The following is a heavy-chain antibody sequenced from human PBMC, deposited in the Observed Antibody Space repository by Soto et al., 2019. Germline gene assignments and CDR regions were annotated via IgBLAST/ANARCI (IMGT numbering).Heavy chain of an antibody. D-gene: IGHD2-2*01. CDR1: GFTFGDYA. CDR2: IRSKAYGGTT. V-gene: IGHV3-49*03. Sequence: PGGSLRLSCTASGFTFGDYAMSWFRQAPGKGLEWVGFIRSKAYGGTTEYAASVKGRFTISRDDSKSIAYLQMNSLKTEDTAVYYCTGVVPAKGFDPWGQGTLVTVSS. J-gene: IGHJ5*02. CDR3: TGVVPAKGFDP.